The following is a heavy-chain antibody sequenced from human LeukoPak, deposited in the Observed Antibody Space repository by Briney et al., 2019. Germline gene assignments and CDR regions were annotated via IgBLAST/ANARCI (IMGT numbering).Heavy chain of an antibody. CDR3: AHSGRGGELSLDY. J-gene: IGHJ4*02. V-gene: IGHV4-59*02. D-gene: IGHD3-16*02. CDR1: GGSVSSYY. Sequence: SETLSLTCTVSGGSVSSYYWSWIRQPPGKGLEWIGYIYYSGSTNYNPSLKSRVTISVDTSKNQFSLKLSSVTAADTAVYYCAHSGRGGELSLDYWGQGTLVTVSS. CDR2: IYYSGST.